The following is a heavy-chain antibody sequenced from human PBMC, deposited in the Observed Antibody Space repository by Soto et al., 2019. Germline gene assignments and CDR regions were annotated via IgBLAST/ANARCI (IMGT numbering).Heavy chain of an antibody. V-gene: IGHV5-51*01. D-gene: IGHD3-10*01. Sequence: GESLKISCKGSGYSFTNYWIAWVRQMPGKGLEWMGIIYLGDSDTRYSPSFQGQVTISADKSISTAYLQWSSLKASDSGMYYCARNYYGSGNYYRTPFDYWGQGTLVTVSS. CDR1: GYSFTNYW. CDR2: IYLGDSDT. J-gene: IGHJ4*02. CDR3: ARNYYGSGNYYRTPFDY.